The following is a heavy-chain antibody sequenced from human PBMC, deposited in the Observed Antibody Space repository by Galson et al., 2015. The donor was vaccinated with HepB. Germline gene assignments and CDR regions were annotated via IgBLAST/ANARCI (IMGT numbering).Heavy chain of an antibody. J-gene: IGHJ6*03. CDR3: ARGEAAHLYHYYYYMDV. CDR2: INPSGGST. V-gene: IGHV1-46*01. Sequence: SVKVSCKASGYTFISYYMHWVRQAPGQGLEWMGIINPSGGSTSYAQKFQGRVTMTRDTSTTTAYMELSSLRSEDTAVYYCARGEAAHLYHYYYYMDVWGKGTTVTVSS. CDR1: GYTFISYY. D-gene: IGHD6-13*01.